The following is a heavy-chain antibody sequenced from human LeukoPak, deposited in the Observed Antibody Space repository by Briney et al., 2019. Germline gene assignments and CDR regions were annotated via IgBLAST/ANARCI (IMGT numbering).Heavy chain of an antibody. CDR1: GGSFSGYY. Sequence: SETLSLTCAVYGGSFSGYYWSWIRQPPGKGLEWIGEINHSGSTNYNPSLKSRVTISVDTSKNQFSLKLSSVTAADTAVYYCARTYDSSGYYDYWGQGTLVTVSS. D-gene: IGHD3-22*01. CDR2: INHSGST. V-gene: IGHV4-34*01. CDR3: ARTYDSSGYYDY. J-gene: IGHJ4*02.